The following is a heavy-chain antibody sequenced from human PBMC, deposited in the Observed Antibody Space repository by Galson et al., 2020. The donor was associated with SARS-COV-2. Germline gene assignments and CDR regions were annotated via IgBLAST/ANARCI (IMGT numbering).Heavy chain of an antibody. V-gene: IGHV4-39*02. CDR3: ATPWYFDMSGYDYFES. D-gene: IGHD3-22*01. CDR2: FYYSGTT. CDR1: SRNYY. J-gene: IGHJ4*02. Sequence: SRNYYWAWIRQPPGKGLEWIGSFYYSGTTHYNPSFKSRVAIHLDTSKKPFSLNLNSLTTADTSIYYCATPWYFDMSGYDYFESWGQGTLVSVSS.